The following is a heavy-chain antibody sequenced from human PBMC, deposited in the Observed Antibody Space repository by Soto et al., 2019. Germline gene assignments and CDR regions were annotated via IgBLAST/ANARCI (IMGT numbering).Heavy chain of an antibody. Sequence: SETLSLTCTVSGGSISSSSSYWGWIRQPPGKGLEWVGSIYYLGNTYYNPSLGSRVTISVDTSKNQFSLKLRSVTAVDSAVYYCATSCGNAWYTYWGQGTQVTVSS. CDR2: IYYLGNT. V-gene: IGHV4-39*07. D-gene: IGHD6-13*01. J-gene: IGHJ4*02. CDR1: GGSISSSSSY. CDR3: ATSCGNAWYTY.